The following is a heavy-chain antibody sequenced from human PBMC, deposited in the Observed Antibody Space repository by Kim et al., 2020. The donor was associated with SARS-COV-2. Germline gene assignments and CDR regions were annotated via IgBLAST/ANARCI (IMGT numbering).Heavy chain of an antibody. D-gene: IGHD3-16*01. V-gene: IGHV3-23*01. CDR1: GFTFRSYL. J-gene: IGHJ6*02. CDR3: AKDWGRDYYQHYGLDA. Sequence: GGSLRLSCAASGFTFRSYLMTWVRQAPGKGLEWVSAISPSGGNTHYADSVKSRFIISRDNSKNTLFLFMNNLRVADMAIYYCAKDWGRDYYQHYGLDAWGQGTTVTVSS. CDR2: ISPSGGNT.